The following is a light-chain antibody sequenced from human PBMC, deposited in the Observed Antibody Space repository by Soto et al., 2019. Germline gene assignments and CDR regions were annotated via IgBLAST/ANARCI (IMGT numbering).Light chain of an antibody. CDR1: QSVDIN. Sequence: EIVMTQSPATLSVSPGERATLSCRASQSVDINLAWYQQKPGQAPRLLFYGASSRATGIPARFSGSGSGTEFTLTISSLQYEDFAVYYCHQYHNWYTFGQGTKLEIK. CDR2: GAS. CDR3: HQYHNWYT. J-gene: IGKJ2*01. V-gene: IGKV3-15*01.